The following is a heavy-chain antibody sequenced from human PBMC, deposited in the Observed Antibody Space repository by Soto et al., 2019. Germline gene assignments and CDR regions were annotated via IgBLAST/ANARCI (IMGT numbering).Heavy chain of an antibody. Sequence: PGGSLRLSCEASEFTFSSYVMHGVRQAPAKGLEWVAVISYDGNDKYYAESVEGRFTLSRDNSKNTLYLQMNSLRAEDTAVYYCARTFYFDRSGMDVWGQGTTVTVSS. J-gene: IGHJ6*02. CDR2: ISYDGNDK. D-gene: IGHD3-22*01. CDR1: EFTFSSYV. CDR3: ARTFYFDRSGMDV. V-gene: IGHV3-30-3*01.